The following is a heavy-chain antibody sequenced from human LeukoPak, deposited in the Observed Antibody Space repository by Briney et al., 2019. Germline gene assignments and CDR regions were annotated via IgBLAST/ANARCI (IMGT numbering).Heavy chain of an antibody. V-gene: IGHV3-30*02. CDR2: IRYDGSNK. CDR1: GFTFSSYA. D-gene: IGHD3-10*01. J-gene: IGHJ5*02. CDR3: ARGYGYYGSGSFPS. Sequence: PGGSLRLSCAVSGFTFSSYAMHWVRQAPGKGLEWVAFIRYDGSNKYYADSVKGRFTISRDNSKNTLYLQMNSLRVEDTAVYYCARGYGYYGSGSFPSWGQGTLVTVSS.